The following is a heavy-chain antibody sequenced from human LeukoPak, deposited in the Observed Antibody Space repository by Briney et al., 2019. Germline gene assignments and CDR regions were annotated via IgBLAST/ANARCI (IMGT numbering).Heavy chain of an antibody. CDR1: GGSISRYY. V-gene: IGHV4-59*08. J-gene: IGHJ4*02. D-gene: IGHD5-12*01. CDR2: IYYSGTT. Sequence: SETLSLTCIVSGGSISRYYWSWIRQPPGKGLEWIGYIYYSGTTNYHPSLESRVTISVDTSKNQFSLKLSSVTAADTAVYYCARHGFSGYDTPSLDYWGQGMLVTVSS. CDR3: ARHGFSGYDTPSLDY.